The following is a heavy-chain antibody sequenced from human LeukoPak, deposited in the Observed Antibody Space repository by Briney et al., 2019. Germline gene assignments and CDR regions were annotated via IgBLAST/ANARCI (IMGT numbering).Heavy chain of an antibody. CDR2: IYYSGST. J-gene: IGHJ4*02. CDR3: ASTLDCVGDCYYDY. V-gene: IGHV4-31*03. D-gene: IGHD2-21*02. CDR1: GGSISSGGYY. Sequence: SSQTLSLTCTVSGGSISSGGYYWSWIRQHPGKGLEWIGYIYYSGSTYYNPSLKSRVTISVDTSKNQFSLKLSSVTAADTAVYYCASTLDCVGDCYYDYWGQGTLVTVSS.